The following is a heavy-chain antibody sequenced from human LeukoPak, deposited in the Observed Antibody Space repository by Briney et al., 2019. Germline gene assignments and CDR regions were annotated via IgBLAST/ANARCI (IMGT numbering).Heavy chain of an antibody. J-gene: IGHJ6*02. Sequence: GGSLRLSCTASGFTFGDYAMSWVRQAPGKGLEWVGFIRGKAYGGTTEYAASVRGRFTISRDDSKSIAYLQVNSLKTEDTAVYYCSEDGSGIHYGMDVWGQGTTVTVSS. V-gene: IGHV3-49*04. CDR2: IRGKAYGGTT. CDR3: SEDGSGIHYGMDV. D-gene: IGHD1-26*01. CDR1: GFTFGDYA.